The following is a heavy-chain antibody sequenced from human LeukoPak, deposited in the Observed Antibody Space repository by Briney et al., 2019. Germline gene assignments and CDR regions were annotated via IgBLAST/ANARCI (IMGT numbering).Heavy chain of an antibody. J-gene: IGHJ4*02. Sequence: PGGSLRLSCAASGFTVSSNYMNWVRQAPGKGLEWVSVIYSGGSTYYADSVKGRFTISRDNSKNTLYLQMSILRAEYSAGDYCSCTPGTTIGYWGQAILVTVSS. V-gene: IGHV3-66*01. CDR3: SCTPGTTIGY. CDR1: GFTVSSNY. CDR2: IYSGGST. D-gene: IGHD1-1*01.